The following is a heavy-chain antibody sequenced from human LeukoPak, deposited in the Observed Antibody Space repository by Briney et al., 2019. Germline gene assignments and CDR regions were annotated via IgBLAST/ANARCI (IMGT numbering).Heavy chain of an antibody. D-gene: IGHD2-8*01. CDR3: ARVRVLMAYDSDNWFDP. V-gene: IGHV4-30-4*01. J-gene: IGHJ5*02. CDR2: IYYSGST. Sequence: SQTLSLTCTVSGGSISSGDYYWSWMRQPPGKGLEWIGYIYYSGSTYYNPSLKSRVTISVDTSKNQFSLKLSSVTAADTAVYYCARVRVLMAYDSDNWFDPWGQGTLVTVSS. CDR1: GGSISSGDYY.